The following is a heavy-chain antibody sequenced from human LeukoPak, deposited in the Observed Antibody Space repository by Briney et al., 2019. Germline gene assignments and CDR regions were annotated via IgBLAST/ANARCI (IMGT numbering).Heavy chain of an antibody. D-gene: IGHD3-22*01. V-gene: IGHV3-30*03. CDR2: ISYEVSNT. CDR3: ARSYMIADAFDI. J-gene: IGHJ3*02. CDR1: GFTFSSYA. Sequence: GGSLRLSCAASGFTFSSYAMHWVRQAPGKGLEWVSTISYEVSNTYYADSVKGRFTISRDHSKQTLYLQMNSLRTDDTAVYYCARSYMIADAFDIWGQGTMVTVSS.